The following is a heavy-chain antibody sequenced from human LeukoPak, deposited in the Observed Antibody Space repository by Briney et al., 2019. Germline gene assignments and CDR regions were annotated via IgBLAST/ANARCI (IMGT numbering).Heavy chain of an antibody. CDR2: IKQDGSQR. V-gene: IGHV3-7*01. D-gene: IGHD4-17*01. CDR1: GFTFGSYW. CDR3: ARDRTVTTFDS. Sequence: GGSLRLSCAASGFTFGSYWMSWVRQAPGKGLEWVANIKQDGSQRYYVDSVRGRFTISRDNAKNSLYLQMISLRVEDTALYYCARDRTVTTFDSWGQGTLVTVSS. J-gene: IGHJ4*02.